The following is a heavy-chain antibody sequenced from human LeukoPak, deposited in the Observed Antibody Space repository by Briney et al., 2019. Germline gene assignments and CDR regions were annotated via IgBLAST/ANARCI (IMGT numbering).Heavy chain of an antibody. CDR2: IKHTGNT. V-gene: IGHV4-34*01. CDR1: GGSFSGY. Sequence: SETLSLTCGVYGGSFSGYWSWIRQPPGEGLEWIAEIKHTGNTNYNPSFKSRVTLSIDTSEHQFSLNLRSVTAADTAVYYCVRGGDGGYYFDSWGQGALVTVSS. D-gene: IGHD3-10*01. J-gene: IGHJ4*02. CDR3: VRGGDGGYYFDS.